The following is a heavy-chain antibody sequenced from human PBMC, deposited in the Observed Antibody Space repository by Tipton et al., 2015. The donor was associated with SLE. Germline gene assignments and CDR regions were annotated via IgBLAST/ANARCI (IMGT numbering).Heavy chain of an antibody. D-gene: IGHD1-14*01. V-gene: IGHV3-30*02. CDR3: AKSAGSGCGGGSCNYYNGMDV. CDR2: IRFDGSDT. Sequence: SLRLSCAASGFTFSSLGMHWVRQAPGKGLEWVAFIRFDGSDTYYADSVRGRFTISRDNSKNTLFLQMNSLRPEDTAVYRCAKSAGSGCGGGSCNYYNGMDVWGQGTTVTVS. J-gene: IGHJ6*02. CDR1: GFTFSSLG.